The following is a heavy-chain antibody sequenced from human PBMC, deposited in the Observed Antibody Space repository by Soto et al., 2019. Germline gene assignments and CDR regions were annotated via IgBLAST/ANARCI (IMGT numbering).Heavy chain of an antibody. Sequence: LRLSCAASGFTFSSYGMHWVRQAPGKGLEWVAVIWYDGSNKYYADSVKGRFTISRDNSKNTLYPQMNSLRAEDTAVYYCARELGEYDYWGQGTLVTVSS. V-gene: IGHV3-33*01. CDR1: GFTFSSYG. CDR3: ARELGEYDY. D-gene: IGHD7-27*01. J-gene: IGHJ4*02. CDR2: IWYDGSNK.